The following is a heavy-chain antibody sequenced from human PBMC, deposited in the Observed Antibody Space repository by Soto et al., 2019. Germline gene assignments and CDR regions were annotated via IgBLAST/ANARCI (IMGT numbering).Heavy chain of an antibody. CDR2: ISGSGGST. D-gene: IGHD6-6*01. J-gene: IGHJ3*02. V-gene: IGHV3-23*01. Sequence: EVQLLESGGGLVQPGGSLRLSCAASGFTFSSYAMSWVRQAPGKGLEWVSAISGSGGSTYYADSVKGRFTISRDNSKNTLYLQRNSLRAEDTAVYYCAKVQAQLLTPFTWGYDAFDIWGQGTMVTVSS. CDR3: AKVQAQLLTPFTWGYDAFDI. CDR1: GFTFSSYA.